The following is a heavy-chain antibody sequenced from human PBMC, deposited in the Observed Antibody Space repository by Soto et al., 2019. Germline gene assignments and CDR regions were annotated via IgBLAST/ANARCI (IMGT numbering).Heavy chain of an antibody. D-gene: IGHD3-10*01. CDR3: ARASTYGSGSPKWFDP. CDR1: GFTFSSYW. V-gene: IGHV3-7*01. Sequence: GGSLRLSCAASGFTFSSYWMSWVRQAPGKGLEWVANIKQDGSEKYYVDSVKGRFTISRDNAKNSLYLQMNSLRAEDTAVYYCARASTYGSGSPKWFDPWGQGTLVTVSS. J-gene: IGHJ5*02. CDR2: IKQDGSEK.